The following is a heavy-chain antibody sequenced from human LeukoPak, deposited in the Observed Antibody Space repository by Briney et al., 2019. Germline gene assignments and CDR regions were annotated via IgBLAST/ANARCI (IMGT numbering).Heavy chain of an antibody. Sequence: ASVKVSCKASGYTFTSYDINWVRQATGQGLEWMGWMNPNSGNTGYAQKFQGRVTMTRNTSISTAYMELSSLRSEDTAVYYCASQGGRYCTDGVCDDTFDKWGQGTMVTVSS. CDR2: MNPNSGNT. V-gene: IGHV1-8*01. CDR3: ASQGGRYCTDGVCDDTFDK. CDR1: GYTFTSYD. D-gene: IGHD2-8*01. J-gene: IGHJ3*02.